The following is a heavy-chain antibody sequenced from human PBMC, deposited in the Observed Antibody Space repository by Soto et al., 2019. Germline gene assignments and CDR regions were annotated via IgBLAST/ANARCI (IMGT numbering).Heavy chain of an antibody. CDR2: IRRDGSYE. J-gene: IGHJ4*02. D-gene: IGHD1-26*01. CDR3: VREGPRKIVGAIDY. CDR1: GFSFRNFA. Sequence: QVQLVESGGGVVQPGTSLRISCVASGFSFRNFAMHWFRQAPGKGLEWVATIRRDGSYERCGDSVKGRFTISRDNSMNTLYLQMSSLSVEDTALYFCVREGPRKIVGAIDYWGQGTLVIVSS. V-gene: IGHV3-33*01.